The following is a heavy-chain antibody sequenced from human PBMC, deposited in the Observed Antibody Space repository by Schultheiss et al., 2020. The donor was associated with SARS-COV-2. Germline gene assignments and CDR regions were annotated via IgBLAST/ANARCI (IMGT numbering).Heavy chain of an antibody. J-gene: IGHJ6*02. V-gene: IGHV1-69*13. CDR3: ARLHEGQWLPGEENYYYYGMDV. CDR1: GGTFSSYA. D-gene: IGHD6-19*01. Sequence: SVKVSCKASGGTFSSYAISWVRQAPGQGLEWMGWINPNSGGTNYAQKFQGRVTITADESTSTAYMELSSLRSEDTAVYYCARLHEGQWLPGEENYYYYGMDVWGQGTTVTVSS. CDR2: INPNSGGT.